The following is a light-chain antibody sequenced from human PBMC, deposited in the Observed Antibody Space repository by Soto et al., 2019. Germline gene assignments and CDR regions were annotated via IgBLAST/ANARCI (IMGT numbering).Light chain of an antibody. CDR1: QSVSYN. CDR2: GAF. J-gene: IGKJ4*01. V-gene: IGKV3-15*01. Sequence: EIVMTQSPATLSVSPGETATLSCRASQSVSYNLAWYQQKPGQGPRLLIYGAFTSATGIPARFSGSGSGTEFTLTISRLQSEDFAVYYCQQYKNWPPLTFGGGTKVEIK. CDR3: QQYKNWPPLT.